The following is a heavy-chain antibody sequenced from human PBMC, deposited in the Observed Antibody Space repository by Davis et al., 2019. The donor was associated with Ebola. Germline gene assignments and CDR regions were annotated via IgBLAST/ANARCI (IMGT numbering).Heavy chain of an antibody. Sequence: SETLSLTCTVSGGSISSYYWSWIRQPPGKGLEWIGYIYYSGSTNYNPSLKSRVTISVDTSKNQFSLKLSSVTAADTAVYYCARDDLRHYDSSGYYYADYYYGMDVWGKGTTVTVSS. D-gene: IGHD3-22*01. CDR2: IYYSGST. V-gene: IGHV4-59*01. J-gene: IGHJ6*04. CDR3: ARDDLRHYDSSGYYYADYYYGMDV. CDR1: GGSISSYY.